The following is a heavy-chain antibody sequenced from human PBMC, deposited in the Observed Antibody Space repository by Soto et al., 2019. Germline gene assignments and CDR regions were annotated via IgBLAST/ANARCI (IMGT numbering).Heavy chain of an antibody. J-gene: IGHJ4*02. CDR3: ATRGPPYSGYY. CDR1: GGSISSSNW. CDR2: IYHSGST. D-gene: IGHD1-26*01. Sequence: LRETLSLTCAVSGGSISSSNWWSWVRQPPGKGLEWIGEIYHSGSTNYNPSLKSRVTISVDKSKNQFSLKLSSVTAADTAVYYCATRGPPYSGYYWGQGTLVTVSS. V-gene: IGHV4-4*02.